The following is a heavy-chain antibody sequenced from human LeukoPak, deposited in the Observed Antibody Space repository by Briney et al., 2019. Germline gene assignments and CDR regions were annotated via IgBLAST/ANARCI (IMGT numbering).Heavy chain of an antibody. J-gene: IGHJ6*02. CDR1: GGSISSYY. CDR2: IYYSGST. V-gene: IGHV4-59*01. CDR3: ARGFDYGDYRYYYYGMDV. Sequence: SETLSLTCTVSGGSISSYYWSWIRQPPGKGLEWIGYIYYSGSTNYNPSLKSRVTISVDTSKNQFSLKLSSVTAADTAVYYCARGFDYGDYRYYYYGMDVWGQGTTVTVSS. D-gene: IGHD4-17*01.